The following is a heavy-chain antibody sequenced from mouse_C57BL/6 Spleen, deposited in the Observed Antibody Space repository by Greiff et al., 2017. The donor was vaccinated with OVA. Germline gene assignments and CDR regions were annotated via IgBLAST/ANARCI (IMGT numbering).Heavy chain of an antibody. D-gene: IGHD1-1*01. Sequence: EVKLVESGGGLVKPGGSLKLSCAASGFTFSSYAMSWVRQTPEKRLEWVATISDGGSYTYYPDNVKGRFTISRDNAKNNLYLQMSHLKSEDTAMYYCARDNYYGSSSDYWGQGTTLTVSA. J-gene: IGHJ2*01. CDR1: GFTFSSYA. CDR2: ISDGGSYT. CDR3: ARDNYYGSSSDY. V-gene: IGHV5-4*01.